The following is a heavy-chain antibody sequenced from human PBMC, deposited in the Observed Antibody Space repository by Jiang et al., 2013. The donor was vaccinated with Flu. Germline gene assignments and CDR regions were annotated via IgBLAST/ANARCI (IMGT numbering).Heavy chain of an antibody. CDR2: STPTLGT. J-gene: IGHJ6*02. Sequence: NWVRQAPGQGLEWMDGSTPTLGTQRMPRGFTGRFVFSLDTSVSTAYLQISSLKAEDTAVYYCARSDYSDYYYYGMDVWGQGTTVTVSS. D-gene: IGHD4-11*01. CDR3: ARSDYSDYYYYGMDV. V-gene: IGHV7-4-1*02.